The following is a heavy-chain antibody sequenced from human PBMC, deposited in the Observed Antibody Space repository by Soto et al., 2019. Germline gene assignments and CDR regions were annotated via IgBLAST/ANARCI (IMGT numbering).Heavy chain of an antibody. Sequence: PGGSLRLSCAASGFTFSSYAMSWVRQAPGKGLEWVSAISGSGGSTYYADSVKGRFTISRDNSKNTLYLQMNSLRAEDTAVYYCAKEGGLPPPYGPRVMTYYMDVWGKGTTVTVPS. CDR1: GFTFSSYA. CDR2: ISGSGGST. D-gene: IGHD4-17*01. CDR3: AKEGGLPPPYGPRVMTYYMDV. V-gene: IGHV3-23*01. J-gene: IGHJ6*03.